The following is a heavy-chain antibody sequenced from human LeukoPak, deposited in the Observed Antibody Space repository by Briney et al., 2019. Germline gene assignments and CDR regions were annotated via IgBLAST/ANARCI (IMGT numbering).Heavy chain of an antibody. D-gene: IGHD6-13*01. V-gene: IGHV3-48*03. CDR2: IDRRSATI. CDR3: ASGLLDRRGSWPFDY. J-gene: IGHJ4*02. Sequence: EGSLRLSCAASGLTLSSSHMNWVPQAPGKGLEWISYIDRRSATIYYTDSVKGRFTISRDNAKNSLYLQMNSLRAEDTAVYYCASGLLDRRGSWPFDYWGQGTLVTVSS. CDR1: GLTLSSSH.